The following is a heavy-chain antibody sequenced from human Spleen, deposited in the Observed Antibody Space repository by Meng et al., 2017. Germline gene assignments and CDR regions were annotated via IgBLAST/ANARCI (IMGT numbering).Heavy chain of an antibody. D-gene: IGHD6-19*01. V-gene: IGHV5-51*01. CDR2: IYPGDSDT. CDR1: GYSFTSYW. CDR3: ANTYTSGWYYFDY. Sequence: KVSCKGSGYSFTSYWIGWVRQMPGKGLEWMGIIYPGDSDTRYSPSFQGQVTISADKSISTAYLQWNSLKASDTAIYYCANTYTSGWYYFDYWGQGTLVTVSS. J-gene: IGHJ4*02.